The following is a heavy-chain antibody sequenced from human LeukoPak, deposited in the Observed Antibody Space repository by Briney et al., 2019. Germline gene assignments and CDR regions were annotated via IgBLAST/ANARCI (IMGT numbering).Heavy chain of an antibody. J-gene: IGHJ4*02. Sequence: VASVKVSCKASGYTFTSYYMHWVRQAPGQGLEWMGIINPSGGSTSYAQKFQGRVTMTRDMSTSTVYMELSSLRSEDTAVYYCARGGVIVLMVYSFDYWGQGTLVTVSS. D-gene: IGHD2-8*01. V-gene: IGHV1-46*01. CDR3: ARGGVIVLMVYSFDY. CDR1: GYTFTSYY. CDR2: INPSGGST.